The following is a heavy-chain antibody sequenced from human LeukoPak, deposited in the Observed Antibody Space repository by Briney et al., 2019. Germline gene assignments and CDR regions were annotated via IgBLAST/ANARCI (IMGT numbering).Heavy chain of an antibody. J-gene: IGHJ4*02. D-gene: IGHD2-2*01. CDR2: IYYSGST. CDR3: ARRAVPSVPYYFDY. V-gene: IGHV4-38-2*02. Sequence: SETLSLTCTVSGYSISSGYYWGWIRQPPGKGLEWIGSIYYSGSTYYNPSLKSRVTMSVDTSKNQFPLKLSSVTAADTAVYYCARRAVPSVPYYFDYWGQGALVTVSS. CDR1: GYSISSGYY.